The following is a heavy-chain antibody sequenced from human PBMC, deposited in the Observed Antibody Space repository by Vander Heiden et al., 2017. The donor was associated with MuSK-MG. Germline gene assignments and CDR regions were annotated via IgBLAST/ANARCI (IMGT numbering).Heavy chain of an antibody. J-gene: IGHJ4*02. D-gene: IGHD3-10*01. CDR2: IDPSGGST. CDR1: GYTFTTYY. Sequence: QVQLVQSGAEVKKPGASVKVSCKASGYTFTTYYMHWVRQAPGQGLEWMGIIDPSGGSTSYAQKFQGRVTMTRDTSTSTGYMELSSLRSDETAVYYCARISGSGSYYNGPFDYWGQGTRVTVSS. CDR3: ARISGSGSYYNGPFDY. V-gene: IGHV1-46*03.